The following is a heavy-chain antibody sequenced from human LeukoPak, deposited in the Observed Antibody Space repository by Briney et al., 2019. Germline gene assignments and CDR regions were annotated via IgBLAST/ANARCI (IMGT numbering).Heavy chain of an antibody. CDR1: GGSISSGSYY. CDR3: ARAPMSGFNYDSSGYYYLDY. D-gene: IGHD3-22*01. V-gene: IGHV4-61*02. J-gene: IGHJ4*02. CDR2: IYTSGST. Sequence: SETLSLTCTVSGGSISSGSYYWSWIRQPAGKGLEWIGRIYTSGSTNYNPSLKSRVTISVDTSKNQFSLKLSSVTAADTAVYYCARAPMSGFNYDSSGYYYLDYWGQGTLVTVSS.